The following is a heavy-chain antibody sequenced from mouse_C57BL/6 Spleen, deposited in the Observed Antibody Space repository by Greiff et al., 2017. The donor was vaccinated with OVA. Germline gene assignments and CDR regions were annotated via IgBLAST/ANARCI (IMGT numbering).Heavy chain of an antibody. CDR1: GYTFTSYW. Sequence: QVQLQQPGAELVKPGASVKLSCKASGYTFTSYWMHWVKQRPGQGLEWIGMIHPNSGSTNYNEKFKSKATLTVDKSSSTAYMQLSNLTSEDSAVYYCARQGAYAMDYWGQGTSVTVSS. J-gene: IGHJ4*01. V-gene: IGHV1-64*01. CDR2: IHPNSGST. CDR3: ARQGAYAMDY.